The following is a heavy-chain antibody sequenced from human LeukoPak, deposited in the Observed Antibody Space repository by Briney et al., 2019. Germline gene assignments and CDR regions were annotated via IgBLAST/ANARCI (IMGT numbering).Heavy chain of an antibody. CDR3: AKGIYSSGWSYFDY. D-gene: IGHD6-19*01. V-gene: IGHV3-21*04. CDR1: GFTFSSYI. CDR2: ISSSSSYI. Sequence: GGSLRLSCAASGFTFSSYIMNWVRQAPGKGLEWVSSISSSSSYIYYADSVKGRFTISRDNAKNSLYLQMNSLRAEDTAVYYCAKGIYSSGWSYFDYWGHGTLVTVSS. J-gene: IGHJ4*01.